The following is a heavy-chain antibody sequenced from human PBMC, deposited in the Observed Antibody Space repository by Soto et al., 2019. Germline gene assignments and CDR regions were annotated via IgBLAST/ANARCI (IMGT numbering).Heavy chain of an antibody. Sequence: EVQLVESGGGLVQPGGSLRLSCAASGFTFRNYWMYWVRQAPGQGLAWVSRINSDGSVSSYADSVKGRLTSSRDNVKNTLYLLMDSLRAEDTAVYYCARGDCVGGSCYSLAGSFYYYMDAWGKGTTVTVFS. CDR3: ARGDCVGGSCYSLAGSFYYYMDA. V-gene: IGHV3-74*02. J-gene: IGHJ6*03. D-gene: IGHD2-15*01. CDR2: INSDGSVS. CDR1: GFTFRNYW.